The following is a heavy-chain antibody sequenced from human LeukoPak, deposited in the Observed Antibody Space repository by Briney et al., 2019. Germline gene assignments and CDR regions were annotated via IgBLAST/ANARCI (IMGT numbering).Heavy chain of an antibody. D-gene: IGHD1-1*01. CDR2: INPNSGGT. CDR1: GYTFTGYY. J-gene: IGHJ4*02. V-gene: IGHV1-2*02. Sequence: GASVKVSCKASGYTFTGYYMHWVRQAPGQGLEWMGWINPNSGGTNYAQKFQGRVTMTRDTSISTAYMELSRLRSDDTAVYYCARVSTRYNWNRLDYWGQGTLVTVSS. CDR3: ARVSTRYNWNRLDY.